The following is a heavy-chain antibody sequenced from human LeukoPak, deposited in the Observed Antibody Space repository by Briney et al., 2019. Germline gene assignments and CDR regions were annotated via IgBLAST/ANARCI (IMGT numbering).Heavy chain of an antibody. CDR2: INPNSGGT. J-gene: IGHJ6*03. CDR1: GYTFTGYY. Sequence: ASVKVSCKASGYTFTGYYMHWVRQAPGQGLEWMGWINPNSGGTNYAQKLQGRVTMTTDTSTSTAYMELRSLRSDDTAVYYCARADYISYYMDVWGKGTTVTVSS. D-gene: IGHD4-11*01. CDR3: ARADYISYYMDV. V-gene: IGHV1-2*02.